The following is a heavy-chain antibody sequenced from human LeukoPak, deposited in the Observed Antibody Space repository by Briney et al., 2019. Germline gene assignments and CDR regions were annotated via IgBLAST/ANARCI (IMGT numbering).Heavy chain of an antibody. CDR2: MNPNSGNT. V-gene: IGHV1-8*01. CDR3: ASGIAAAGGGY. J-gene: IGHJ4*02. CDR1: GYTFTSYD. D-gene: IGHD6-13*01. Sequence: HEASVKVSCKASGYTFTSYDINWVRQATGQGLEWMGWMNPNSGNTGYAQKFQGRVTMTRDMSTSTVYMELSSLRSEDTAVYYCASGIAAAGGGYWGQGTLVTVSS.